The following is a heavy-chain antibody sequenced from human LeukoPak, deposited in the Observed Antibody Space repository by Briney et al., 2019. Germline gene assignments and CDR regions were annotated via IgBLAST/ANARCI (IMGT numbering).Heavy chain of an antibody. CDR2: ISTSGNTP. V-gene: IGHV3-23*01. J-gene: IGHJ4*02. Sequence: SGGSLRLSCAASGFTFSSFPMSWVRQAPGKGLEWVSTISTSGNTPYYADSVKGRFTVSRDNSKNTLYLQMNSLRAEDTATYYCAKVLSDWYRGNDCWGQGTLVAVSS. D-gene: IGHD6-19*01. CDR3: AKVLSDWYRGNDC. CDR1: GFTFSSFP.